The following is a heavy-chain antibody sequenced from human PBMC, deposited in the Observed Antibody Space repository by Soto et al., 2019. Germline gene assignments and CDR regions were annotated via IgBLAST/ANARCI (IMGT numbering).Heavy chain of an antibody. J-gene: IGHJ4*02. V-gene: IGHV3-23*01. CDR2: ITGSGSIS. CDR3: GRGTGVDEASFDY. CDR1: GFTFSSYA. Sequence: EVQVLESGGGLVQPGGSLRLSCAASGFTFSSYAMHWVRQAPGKGLQWVSGITGSGSISHYADSVEGRFTISRDNSKNTLYLQMNSLRAEDTAVYYCGRGTGVDEASFDYWGQGTLVTVSS. D-gene: IGHD1-1*01.